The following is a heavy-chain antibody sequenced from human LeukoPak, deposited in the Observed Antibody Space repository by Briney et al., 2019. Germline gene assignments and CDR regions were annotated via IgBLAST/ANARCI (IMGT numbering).Heavy chain of an antibody. CDR3: ARARPSYYYDSSGYYYPFYYYYGMDV. J-gene: IGHJ6*02. CDR2: INHSGST. D-gene: IGHD3-22*01. Sequence: SETLSLTCAVYGGSFSGYYWSWIRQPPGKGLEWIGEINHSGSTNYNPSLKSRVTISVDTSKNQFSLKLSSVTAADTAVYYCARARPSYYYDSSGYYYPFYYYYGMDVWGQGTMVTVSS. V-gene: IGHV4-34*01. CDR1: GGSFSGYY.